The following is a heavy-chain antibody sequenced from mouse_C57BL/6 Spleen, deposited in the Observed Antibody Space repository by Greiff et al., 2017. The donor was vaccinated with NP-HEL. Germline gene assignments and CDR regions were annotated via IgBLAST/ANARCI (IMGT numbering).Heavy chain of an antibody. D-gene: IGHD1-1*01. V-gene: IGHV1-64*01. CDR1: GYTFTSYW. J-gene: IGHJ4*01. Sequence: QVQLQQPGAELVKPGASVKLSCKASGYTFTSYWMHWVKQRPGQGLEWIGMIHPNSGSTNYNEKFKSKATLTVDKSSSTAYMQLSSLTSEDSAVYYCARGFPSYYGSSYYAMDYWGQGTSVTVSS. CDR3: ARGFPSYYGSSYYAMDY. CDR2: IHPNSGST.